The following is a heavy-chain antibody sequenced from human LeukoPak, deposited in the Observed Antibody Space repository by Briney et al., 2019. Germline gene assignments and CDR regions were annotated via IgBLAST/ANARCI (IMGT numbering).Heavy chain of an antibody. CDR2: ISYDGSNK. D-gene: IGHD6-13*01. Sequence: GRSLRLSSAASGFTFSSYAMHWVRQAPGKGLEWVAVISYDGSNKYYANSVKGRFTISRDNSKNTLYLQMNSLRAEDMAVYYCARDLPGIAAAGTDDWGQGTLVTVSS. V-gene: IGHV3-30-3*01. CDR3: ARDLPGIAAAGTDD. CDR1: GFTFSSYA. J-gene: IGHJ4*02.